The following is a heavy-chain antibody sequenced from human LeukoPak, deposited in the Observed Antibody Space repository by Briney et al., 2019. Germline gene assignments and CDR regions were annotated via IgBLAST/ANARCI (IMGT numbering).Heavy chain of an antibody. V-gene: IGHV4-34*01. CDR2: INHSGST. J-gene: IGHJ6*02. D-gene: IGHD5-12*01. Sequence: QPSETLSLTCAVYGGSFSGYYWSWIRQPPGKGLEWIGEINHSGSTNYNPSLKSRVTISVDTSKNQFSLKLSSVTAADTAMYYCARGHIVATGRDFYYYGMDVWGQGTTVTVSS. CDR1: GGSFSGYY. CDR3: ARGHIVATGRDFYYYGMDV.